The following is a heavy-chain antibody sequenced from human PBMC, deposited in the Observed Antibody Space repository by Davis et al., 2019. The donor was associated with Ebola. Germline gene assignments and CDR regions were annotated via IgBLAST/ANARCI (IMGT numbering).Heavy chain of an antibody. Sequence: PSETLSLTCTVSGGSISSYYWSWIRQPPGKGLEWIGYIYYSGSTYYNPSLKSRVTISVDTSKNQFSLKLSSVTAADTAVYYCARVTYYYDSSGPPAGPYFDYWGQGTLVTVSS. J-gene: IGHJ4*02. V-gene: IGHV4-30-4*08. CDR3: ARVTYYYDSSGPPAGPYFDY. CDR2: IYYSGST. CDR1: GGSISSYY. D-gene: IGHD3-22*01.